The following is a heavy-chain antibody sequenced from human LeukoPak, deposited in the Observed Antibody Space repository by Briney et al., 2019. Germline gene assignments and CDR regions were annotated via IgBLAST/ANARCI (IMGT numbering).Heavy chain of an antibody. D-gene: IGHD6-25*01. CDR1: GYTFTSYY. J-gene: IGHJ4*02. Sequence: ASVKVSCKASGYTFTSYYMHWVRQAPGQGLEWMGIINPSGGSTSYAQKFQGRVTMTRDTSTSTVYTELSSLRSEDTAVYYCTSRSPTYIAAAGGDMSDYWGQGTLVTVSS. CDR2: INPSGGST. CDR3: TSRSPTYIAAAGGDMSDY. V-gene: IGHV1-46*01.